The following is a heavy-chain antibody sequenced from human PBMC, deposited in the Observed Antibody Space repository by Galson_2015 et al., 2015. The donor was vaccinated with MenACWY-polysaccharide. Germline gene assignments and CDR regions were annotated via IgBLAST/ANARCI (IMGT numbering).Heavy chain of an antibody. V-gene: IGHV4-59*12. D-gene: IGHD5-18*01. CDR3: ARSPGVYISGGQIDS. J-gene: IGHJ4*02. Sequence: ETLSLTCSVSGGSLTAYYWAWIRRPPGQGLEWIGCIFYSGSTKYSPSLNSRVTISVDTSNNQFSLKLSSVTAADTAVYYCARSPGVYISGGQIDSWGQGSLVTVSS. CDR2: IFYSGST. CDR1: GGSLTAYY.